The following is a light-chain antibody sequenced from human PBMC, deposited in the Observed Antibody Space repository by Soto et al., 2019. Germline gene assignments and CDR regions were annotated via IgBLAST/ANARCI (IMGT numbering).Light chain of an antibody. Sequence: QSALTQPASVSGSPGQSITISCTGTSSDVGGYNYLSWYQQNPGKAPKVMIYEVSNRPSGVSNRFSGSNSGNTASLTISGLQAEDEADYYCSSYTTSGTPVFGGGTKLTVL. CDR2: EVS. CDR1: SSDVGGYNY. V-gene: IGLV2-14*01. J-gene: IGLJ3*02. CDR3: SSYTTSGTPV.